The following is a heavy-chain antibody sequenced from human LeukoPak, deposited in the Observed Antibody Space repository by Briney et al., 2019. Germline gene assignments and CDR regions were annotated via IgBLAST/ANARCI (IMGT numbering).Heavy chain of an antibody. CDR3: ARIDYADYVLGGMDV. CDR1: GGSIRSGDYY. D-gene: IGHD4-17*01. V-gene: IGHV4-30-4*01. CDR2: IFYSGSA. Sequence: SETLSLTCTVSGGSIRSGDYYWNWIRQPPGKDLEWIGYIFYSGSAYYNPSLTSRVTISVDTTKNQFSLKLTSVTAADTAVYYCARIDYADYVLGGMDVWGKGTTVTVSS. J-gene: IGHJ6*04.